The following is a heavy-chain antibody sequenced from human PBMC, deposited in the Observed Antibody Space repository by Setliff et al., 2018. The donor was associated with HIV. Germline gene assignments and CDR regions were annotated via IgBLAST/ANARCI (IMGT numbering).Heavy chain of an antibody. CDR3: AREDSSGYSFNV. J-gene: IGHJ3*01. V-gene: IGHV3-48*04. CDR2: ISGTTNTI. D-gene: IGHD3-22*01. Sequence: GGSLRLSCAASGFTFSSYSMNWVRQAPGKGLEWVSYISGTTNTIYYADSVKGRFTISRDNSKNSLYLQMNSLRVEDTAVYYCAREDSSGYSFNVWGQGTMVTVSS. CDR1: GFTFSSYS.